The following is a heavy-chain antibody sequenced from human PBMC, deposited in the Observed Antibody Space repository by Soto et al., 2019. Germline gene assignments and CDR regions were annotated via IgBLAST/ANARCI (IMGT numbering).Heavy chain of an antibody. CDR3: ARGGQNDSSPLLNPPFDY. CDR1: GGSISSGGYY. CDR2: IYYSGST. Sequence: QVQLQESGPGLVKPSQTLSLTCTVSGGSISSGGYYWSWIRQHPGKGLEWIGYIYYSGSTYYNPSLNRRVTISGDPSKTQFSLKLSSVTAADTAVYYCARGGQNDSSPLLNPPFDYWGQGTLVTVSS. V-gene: IGHV4-31*03. D-gene: IGHD3-16*01. J-gene: IGHJ4*02.